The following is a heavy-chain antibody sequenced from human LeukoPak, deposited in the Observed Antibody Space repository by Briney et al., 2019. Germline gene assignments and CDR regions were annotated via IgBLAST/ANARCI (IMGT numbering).Heavy chain of an antibody. CDR1: GFTFSSYA. D-gene: IGHD5-18*01. CDR3: AKDVNTAMVTLFDY. V-gene: IGHV3-23*01. Sequence: PGGSLRLSCAASGFTFSSYAMSWVRQAPGKGLEWVSGISDSGGSTYYADSVKGRFTISRDNSKNTLYLQMNSLRAEDTAVYYCAKDVNTAMVTLFDYWGHGTLVTVSS. J-gene: IGHJ4*01. CDR2: ISDSGGST.